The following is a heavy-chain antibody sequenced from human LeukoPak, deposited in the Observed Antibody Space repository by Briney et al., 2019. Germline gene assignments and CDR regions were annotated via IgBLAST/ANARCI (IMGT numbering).Heavy chain of an antibody. Sequence: SETLSLTCAVSGYSISSGYCWGWIRQPPGKGLEWIGSIYHSGSTYYNPSLKSRVTISVDTSKNQFSLKLSSVTAADTAVYYCARPNLGYYFDAFDIWGQGTMVTVSS. CDR1: GYSISSGYC. D-gene: IGHD3-22*01. CDR2: IYHSGST. J-gene: IGHJ3*02. CDR3: ARPNLGYYFDAFDI. V-gene: IGHV4-38-2*01.